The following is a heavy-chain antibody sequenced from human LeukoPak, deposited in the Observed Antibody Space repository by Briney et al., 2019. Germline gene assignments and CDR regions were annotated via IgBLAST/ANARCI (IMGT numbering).Heavy chain of an antibody. Sequence: GGSLRLSCAASGFTFGDYGMHWVSQAPGKSLEWVSLISGDGGSTYHADSVQGRFTISRDNSKNSLYLQMNSLRSEDTALYYCAKDRIYSGTTFDYWGLGTLVTVSS. J-gene: IGHJ4*02. V-gene: IGHV3-43*02. CDR3: AKDRIYSGTTFDY. CDR2: ISGDGGST. CDR1: GFTFGDYG. D-gene: IGHD1-1*01.